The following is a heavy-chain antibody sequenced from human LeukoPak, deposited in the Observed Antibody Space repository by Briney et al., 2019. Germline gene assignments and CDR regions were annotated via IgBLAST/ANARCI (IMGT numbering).Heavy chain of an antibody. Sequence: PGGSLRLSCEASGFTFSNYEMNWVRQAPGKGLEWISYISGSGGYTYYADSVKGRFTISRDNAKNSVSVQMNSLRVEDTAVYYCARDMEGSSWYPGYYYYYMDVWGKGTTVTVSS. CDR1: GFTFSNYE. D-gene: IGHD6-13*01. J-gene: IGHJ6*03. CDR2: ISGSGGYT. V-gene: IGHV3-48*03. CDR3: ARDMEGSSWYPGYYYYYMDV.